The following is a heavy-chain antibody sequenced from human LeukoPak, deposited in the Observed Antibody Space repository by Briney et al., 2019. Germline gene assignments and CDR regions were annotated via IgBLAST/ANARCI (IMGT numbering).Heavy chain of an antibody. V-gene: IGHV3-53*01. CDR3: ARYQYDSSGYPYYFDY. Sequence: GGSLRLSCAASGFLVSDNYMSWVRQAPGQGLEWVSVIYSGGSTYYADSVKGRFTISRDNSKNTVFLQLNSLTAEDTRVYYCARYQYDSSGYPYYFDYWGQGTLVTVSS. D-gene: IGHD3-22*01. CDR1: GFLVSDNY. CDR2: IYSGGST. J-gene: IGHJ4*02.